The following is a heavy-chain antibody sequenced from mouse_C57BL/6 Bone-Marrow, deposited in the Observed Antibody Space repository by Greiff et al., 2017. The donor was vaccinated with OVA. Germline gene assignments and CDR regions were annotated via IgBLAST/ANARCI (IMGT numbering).Heavy chain of an antibody. CDR2: FYPGSGSI. CDR1: GYTFTAYT. J-gene: IGHJ3*01. Sequence: QVQLKQSGAELVKPGASVKLSCKASGYTFTAYTIHWVKQRSGQGLEWIGWFYPGSGSIKYNEKFKDKATLTADKSSSTVYMELSRLTSEDSAVYFCARHEWGHYYYGSPFAYWGQGTLVTVSA. V-gene: IGHV1-62-2*01. CDR3: ARHEWGHYYYGSPFAY. D-gene: IGHD1-1*01.